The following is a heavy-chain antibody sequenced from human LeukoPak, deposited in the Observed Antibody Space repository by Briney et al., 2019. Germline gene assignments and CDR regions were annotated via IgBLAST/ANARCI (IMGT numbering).Heavy chain of an antibody. J-gene: IGHJ4*02. CDR3: AKDVFGGIDY. Sequence: QTGGSLRLSCAASGFTFSSNPMHWVRQAPGKGLEWVAVTSHDENNKYYADSVKGRFTISRDNSKNTLYLQMNSLRTEDTAVYYCAKDVFGGIDYWGQGTLATVSS. V-gene: IGHV3-30-3*01. CDR2: TSHDENNK. CDR1: GFTFSSNP. D-gene: IGHD3-10*01.